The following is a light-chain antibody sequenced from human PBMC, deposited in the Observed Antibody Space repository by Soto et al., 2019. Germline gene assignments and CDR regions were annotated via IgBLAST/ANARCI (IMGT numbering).Light chain of an antibody. CDR3: QHAHSFPFT. CDR2: AAS. Sequence: DIWMTQSPSSVSASVGDRVTITCRASQSISSWLVWYQQKPGKAPQLLIYAASSLQSGVPSRFSGSGSGTDFTLTITSLQPEDFATYYCQHAHSFPFTFSPGTKVDF. V-gene: IGKV1-12*01. J-gene: IGKJ3*01. CDR1: QSISSW.